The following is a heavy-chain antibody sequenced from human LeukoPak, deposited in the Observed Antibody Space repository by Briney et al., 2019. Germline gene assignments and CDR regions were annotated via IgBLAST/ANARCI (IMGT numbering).Heavy chain of an antibody. CDR2: INPSGGST. CDR1: GYTFTSYY. D-gene: IGHD3-22*01. CDR3: AGGWGFYYDSSGPDY. Sequence: GASVKISCKASGYTFTSYYMHWVRQAPGQGLEWMGIINPSGGSTSYAQKFQGRVTMTRDMSTSTVYMELSSLRSEDTAVYYCAGGWGFYYDSSGPDYWGQGTLVTVSS. V-gene: IGHV1-46*01. J-gene: IGHJ4*02.